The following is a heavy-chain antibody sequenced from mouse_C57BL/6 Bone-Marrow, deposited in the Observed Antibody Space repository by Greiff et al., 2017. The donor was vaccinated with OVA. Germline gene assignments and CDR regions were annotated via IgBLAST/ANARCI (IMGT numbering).Heavy chain of an antibody. CDR2: IDPENGDT. D-gene: IGHD1-1*01. Sequence: VQLKESGAELVRPGASVKLSCTASGFNIKDDYMHWVKQRPEKGLEWIGWIDPENGDTEYASKFQGKATITADTSSNTAYLQLSSLTSEDTAVYYCTTYYVYYAMDYWGQGTSVTVSS. CDR1: GFNIKDDY. J-gene: IGHJ4*01. CDR3: TTYYVYYAMDY. V-gene: IGHV14-4*01.